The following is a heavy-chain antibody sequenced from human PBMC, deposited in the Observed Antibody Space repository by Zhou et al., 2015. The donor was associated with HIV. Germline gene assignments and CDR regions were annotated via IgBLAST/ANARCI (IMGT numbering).Heavy chain of an antibody. J-gene: IGHJ4*02. CDR3: ARGKIVVVVAATVRGFDY. CDR2: IIPIFGTA. D-gene: IGHD2-15*01. V-gene: IGHV1-69*01. CDR1: GGTFNTYE. Sequence: QVQLVQSGTEVKKPGSSVKVSCKASGGTFNTYEVSWVRQAPGQGLEWMGGIIPIFGTANYAQKFQGRVTITADESTSTAYMELSSLRSEDTAVYYCARGKIVVVVAATVRGFDYWGQGTLVTVSS.